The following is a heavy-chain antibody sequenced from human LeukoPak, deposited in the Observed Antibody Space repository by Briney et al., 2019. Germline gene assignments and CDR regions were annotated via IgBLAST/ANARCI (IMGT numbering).Heavy chain of an antibody. V-gene: IGHV4-30-2*01. CDR1: GGSIGSYY. CDR2: IYHSGST. D-gene: IGHD2-2*01. J-gene: IGHJ5*02. CDR3: ARGWYCSSTSCRAHNWFDP. Sequence: SETLSLTCAVSGGSIGSYYWSWIRQPPGKGLEWIGYIYHSGSTYYNPSLKSRVTISVDRSKNQFSLKLSSVTAADTAVYYCARGWYCSSTSCRAHNWFDPWGQGTLVTVSS.